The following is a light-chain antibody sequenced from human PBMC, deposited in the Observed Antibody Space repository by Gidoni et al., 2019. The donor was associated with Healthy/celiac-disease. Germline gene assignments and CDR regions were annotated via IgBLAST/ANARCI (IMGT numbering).Light chain of an antibody. CDR1: SSDVGSYNL. CDR2: EGS. Sequence: QSALTQPADVAGAPGQSITISCTGTSSDVGSYNLVSWYQQHPGKAPKLMIYEGSKRPSGVSHRFSGSKSGNTASLTISGLQAEDEADYYCCSYAGSRVFGGGTKLTVL. CDR3: CSYAGSRV. V-gene: IGLV2-23*01. J-gene: IGLJ3*02.